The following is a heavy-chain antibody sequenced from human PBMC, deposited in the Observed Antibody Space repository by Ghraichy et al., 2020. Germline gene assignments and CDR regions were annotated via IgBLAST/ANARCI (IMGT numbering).Heavy chain of an antibody. D-gene: IGHD6-13*01. V-gene: IGHV4-59*01. CDR2: IYYSGST. CDR1: GGSISSYY. Sequence: SETLSLTCTVSGGSISSYYWSWIRQPPGKGLEWIGYIYYSGSTNYNPSLKSRVTISVDTSKNQFSLKLSSVTAADTAVYYCASLGIAAAGNDYLGQGTLVTVSS. J-gene: IGHJ4*02. CDR3: ASLGIAAAGNDY.